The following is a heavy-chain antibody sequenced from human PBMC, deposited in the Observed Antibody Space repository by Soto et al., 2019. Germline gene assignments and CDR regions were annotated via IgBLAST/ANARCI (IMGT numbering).Heavy chain of an antibody. D-gene: IGHD1-1*01. Sequence: SGPTLVNPTQTLRLTCTFSGFSLSSSGMRVSWIRQPPGKALEWLARIDWDDDKYYSTSLRTRLTISKDTSKNQVVLTMTNMDPVDTATYYCAKTGTYGSCFDPWGQGTLVTVSS. J-gene: IGHJ5*02. CDR1: GFSLSSSGMR. V-gene: IGHV2-70*04. CDR3: AKTGTYGSCFDP. CDR2: IDWDDDK.